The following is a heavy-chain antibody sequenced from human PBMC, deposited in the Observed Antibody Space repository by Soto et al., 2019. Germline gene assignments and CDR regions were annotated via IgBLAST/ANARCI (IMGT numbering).Heavy chain of an antibody. CDR1: GFMFKSYV. CDR3: ARWGTTGGFDL. V-gene: IGHV3-30*19. Sequence: QLVESGGGVVQPETSLRLSCTASGFMFKSYVMHWVRQAPGKGLEWVALTSYNGNDKYYGDSAKGRFTVSRDNSKNTLHLQMDSLRPEDTALYYCARWGTTGGFDLWGQGTLVSVSS. J-gene: IGHJ4*02. CDR2: TSYNGNDK. D-gene: IGHD3-16*01.